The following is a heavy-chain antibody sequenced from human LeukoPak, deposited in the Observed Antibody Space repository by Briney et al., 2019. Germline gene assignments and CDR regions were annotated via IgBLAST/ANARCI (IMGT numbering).Heavy chain of an antibody. CDR2: INPSGGST. V-gene: IGHV1-46*01. CDR3: VREALRFLEWLSHGYFDY. CDR1: GYTFTSHY. D-gene: IGHD3-3*01. J-gene: IGHJ4*02. Sequence: ASVKASCKASGYTFTSHYMHWVRQAPGQGLEWMGIINPSGGSTSYAQKFQGRVTMTRDTSTSTVYMELSSLRSEDTAVYYCVREALRFLEWLSHGYFDYWGQGTLVTVSS.